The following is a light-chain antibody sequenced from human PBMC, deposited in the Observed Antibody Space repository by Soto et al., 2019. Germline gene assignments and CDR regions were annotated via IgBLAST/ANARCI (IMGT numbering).Light chain of an antibody. CDR2: DVS. Sequence: QSALTQPRSVSGSPGQSVTISCTGTSSDVGGYNYVSWYQHHPGKAPKLVIYDVSKWPSGVPDRFPGSKSGNTASLTISGLQAEDEADYYCCSYAGSSLWVFGGGTQLTVL. CDR3: CSYAGSSLWV. J-gene: IGLJ3*02. V-gene: IGLV2-11*01. CDR1: SSDVGGYNY.